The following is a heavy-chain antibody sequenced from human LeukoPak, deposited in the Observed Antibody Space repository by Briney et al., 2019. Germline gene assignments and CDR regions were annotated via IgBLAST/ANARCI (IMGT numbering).Heavy chain of an antibody. J-gene: IGHJ6*03. CDR1: GGSISSYY. CDR2: IYYSGST. CDR3: ARLDPTYYYYMDV. Sequence: SETLSLTCTVSGGSISSYYWSWIRQPPGKGLEWIGYIYYSGSTNYNPSLKSRVTISVDTSKNQFSLKLSSVTAADTAVYYCARLDPTYYYYMDVWGKGTTVTVSS. D-gene: IGHD2-2*03. V-gene: IGHV4-59*01.